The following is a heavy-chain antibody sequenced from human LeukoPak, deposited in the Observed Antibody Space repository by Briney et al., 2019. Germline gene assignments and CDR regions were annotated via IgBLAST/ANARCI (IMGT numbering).Heavy chain of an antibody. V-gene: IGHV3-23*01. CDR2: ISGSGGST. CDR1: GFTFSSYA. J-gene: IGHJ1*01. D-gene: IGHD3-9*01. Sequence: GGSLRLSCAASGFTFSSYAMRWVRQAPGKGLEWVSAISGSGGSTYYADSVKGRFTISRDNSKNTLYLQMNSLRAEDTAVYYCAGGRYFDWLLSYFQHWGQGTLVTVSS. CDR3: AGGRYFDWLLSYFQH.